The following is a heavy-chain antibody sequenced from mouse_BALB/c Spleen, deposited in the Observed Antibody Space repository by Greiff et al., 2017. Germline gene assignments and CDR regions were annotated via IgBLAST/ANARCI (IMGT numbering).Heavy chain of an antibody. CDR2: ISSGGSYT. CDR3: ARDYDYDGAMNY. D-gene: IGHD2-4*01. V-gene: IGHV5-9-4*01. Sequence: EVQVVESGGGLVKPGGSLKLSCAASGFTFSSYAMSWVRQSPEKRLEWVAEISSGGSYTYYPDTVTGRFTISRDNAKNTLSLEMSSLRSEDTAMYYCARDYDYDGAMNYWGQGTSVTVSS. CDR1: GFTFSSYA. J-gene: IGHJ4*01.